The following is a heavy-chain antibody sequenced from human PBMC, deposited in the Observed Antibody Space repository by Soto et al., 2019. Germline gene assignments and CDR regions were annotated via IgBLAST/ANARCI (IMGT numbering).Heavy chain of an antibody. D-gene: IGHD6-25*01. CDR3: AKVGSSVTAPGYFDY. CDR1: GLTFSSYA. V-gene: IGHV3-23*01. CDR2: ISGSGGST. J-gene: IGHJ4*02. Sequence: GGSLRLSCAASGLTFSSYAMSWVRQAPGKGLEWVSAISGSGGSTYYADSVKGRFTISRDNSKNTLYLQMNSLRAEDTAVYYCAKVGSSVTAPGYFDYWGQGTLVTVSS.